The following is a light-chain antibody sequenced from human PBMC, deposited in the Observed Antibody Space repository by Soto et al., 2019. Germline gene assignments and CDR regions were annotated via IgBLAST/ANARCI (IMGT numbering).Light chain of an antibody. CDR3: SSYTISRTYV. Sequence: QSALTQPASVSGSPGQSITISCTGTNSDVGSYNYVSWHQQHPGKAPKLMIYNVYDRPSGISNRFPGSKSGNTASLTISGLQGEDEADYYCSSYTISRTYVFGTGTKLTVL. CDR2: NVY. V-gene: IGLV2-14*03. J-gene: IGLJ1*01. CDR1: NSDVGSYNY.